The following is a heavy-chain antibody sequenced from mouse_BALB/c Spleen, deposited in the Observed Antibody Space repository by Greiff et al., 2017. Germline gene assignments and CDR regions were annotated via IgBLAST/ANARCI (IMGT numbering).Heavy chain of an antibody. CDR3: ARSLPYDLFAY. J-gene: IGHJ3*01. Sequence: QVQLQQSGAELMKPGASVKISCKAAGYTFSSYWIEWVKQRPGHGLEWIGEILPGSGSTNYNEKFKGKATFTADTSSNTAYMQLSSLTSEDSAVYYCARSLPYDLFAYWGQGTLVTVSA. D-gene: IGHD2-12*01. CDR1: GYTFSSYW. CDR2: ILPGSGST. V-gene: IGHV1-9*01.